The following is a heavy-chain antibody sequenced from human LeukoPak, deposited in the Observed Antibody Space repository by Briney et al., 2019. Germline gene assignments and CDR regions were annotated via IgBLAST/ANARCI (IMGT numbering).Heavy chain of an antibody. Sequence: ASVKVSCKASGYTFTSYGISWVRQAPGQGLEWMGWISAYNGNTNYAQKDQGRVTMTTDTSTSTAYMELRSLRSDDTAVYFCARARIARLWFGELGYWGQGSLVTVSS. CDR2: ISAYNGNT. CDR1: GYTFTSYG. J-gene: IGHJ4*02. D-gene: IGHD3-10*01. CDR3: ARARIARLWFGELGY. V-gene: IGHV1-18*01.